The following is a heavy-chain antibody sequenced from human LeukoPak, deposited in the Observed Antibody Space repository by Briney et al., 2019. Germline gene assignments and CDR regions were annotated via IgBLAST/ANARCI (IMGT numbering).Heavy chain of an antibody. Sequence: GGSLRLACAASGFTFSSYAMSWVRQAPGKGLEWVSAISGSGGSTYYADSVKGRFTISRDNSKNTLYLQMNSLRAEDTAVYYCAKGSKYGSSTSYFDYWGPGTLVTVSS. CDR3: AKGSKYGSSTSYFDY. CDR2: ISGSGGST. D-gene: IGHD2-2*01. CDR1: GFTFSSYA. J-gene: IGHJ4*02. V-gene: IGHV3-23*01.